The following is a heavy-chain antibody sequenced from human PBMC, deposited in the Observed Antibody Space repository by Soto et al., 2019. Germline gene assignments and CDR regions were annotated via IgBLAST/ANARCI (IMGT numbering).Heavy chain of an antibody. CDR3: ARGAVMPDS. D-gene: IGHD3-16*01. J-gene: IGHJ4*02. Sequence: GGSLRLSCAASGFTFDSFAMTWVRQAPGKGLEWVSAISASGGSTFYADSVKGRFTISRDSSKNTLYLQMSSLRAEDTAVYYCARGAVMPDSWGQGTLVTVS. CDR1: GFTFDSFA. CDR2: ISASGGST. V-gene: IGHV3-23*01.